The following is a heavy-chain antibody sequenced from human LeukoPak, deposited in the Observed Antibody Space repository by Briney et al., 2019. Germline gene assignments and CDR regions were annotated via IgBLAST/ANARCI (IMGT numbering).Heavy chain of an antibody. Sequence: SETLSLTCSVSGGSIRSSSYYWCWIRQPPGKGLEWIGYIYYSGSTYYNPSLKSRVTISVDTSKNQFSLKLSSVTAADTAVYYCARVRSADFWSGSYYFDYWGQGTLVTVSS. CDR1: GGSIRSSSYY. D-gene: IGHD3-3*01. V-gene: IGHV4-30-4*08. J-gene: IGHJ4*02. CDR2: IYYSGST. CDR3: ARVRSADFWSGSYYFDY.